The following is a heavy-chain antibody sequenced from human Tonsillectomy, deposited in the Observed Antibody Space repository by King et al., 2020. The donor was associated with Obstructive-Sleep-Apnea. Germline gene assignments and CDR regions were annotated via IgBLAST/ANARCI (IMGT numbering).Heavy chain of an antibody. V-gene: IGHV3-15*01. CDR1: GFIFKNAW. CDR2: IKSKTVGGTT. D-gene: IGHD3-22*01. CDR3: ATSSISMYYAGSRSPPYGMDV. Sequence: VQLVESGGGLVQPGGSLRLSCAASGFIFKNAWMSWVGQAPGKGLDWFGRIKSKTVGGTTDYVAPVKGRFTISRDASKNTLFLQMNCLKTEDTAGINCATSSISMYYAGSRSPPYGMDVWGQGTTVTVSS. J-gene: IGHJ6*02.